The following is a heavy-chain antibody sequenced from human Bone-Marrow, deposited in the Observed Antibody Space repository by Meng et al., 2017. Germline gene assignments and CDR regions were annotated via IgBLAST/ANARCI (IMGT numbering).Heavy chain of an antibody. Sequence: GGSLRLSCAASGFTFSDYYMNWVRQAPGKGLEWVSSISSSSTIYYADSVKGRFTISRDNAKNSLYLQMNSLRAEDTAVYYCARDSGGDELLWFGELLKIDAFDIWGQGKMVTVSS. CDR3: ARDSGGDELLWFGELLKIDAFDI. CDR1: GFTFSDYY. CDR2: ISSSSTI. J-gene: IGHJ3*02. D-gene: IGHD3-10*01. V-gene: IGHV3-69-1*01.